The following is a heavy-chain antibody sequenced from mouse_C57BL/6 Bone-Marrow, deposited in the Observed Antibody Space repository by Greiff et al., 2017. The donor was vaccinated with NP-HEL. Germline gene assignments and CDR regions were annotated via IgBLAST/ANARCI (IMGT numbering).Heavy chain of an antibody. CDR3: ARGRTGTPFAY. Sequence: QVQLQQSGPELVKPGASVKISCKASGYAFSSSWMNWVKQRPGKGLEWIGRIYPGDGDTNYNGKFKGKATLTADKSSSTAYMQLSSLTSEDSAVYFCARGRTGTPFAYWGQGTLVTVSA. CDR1: GYAFSSSW. J-gene: IGHJ3*01. D-gene: IGHD4-1*01. CDR2: IYPGDGDT. V-gene: IGHV1-82*01.